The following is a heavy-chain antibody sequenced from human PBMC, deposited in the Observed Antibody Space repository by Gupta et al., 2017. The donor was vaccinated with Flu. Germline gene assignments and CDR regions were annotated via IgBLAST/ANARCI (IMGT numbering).Heavy chain of an antibody. CDR1: DCY. D-gene: IGHD1-7*01. V-gene: IGHV3-72*01. J-gene: IGHJ4*02. CDR3: IRDVPGNYSWAY. Sequence: DCYMDWVRKAPGKGLEWVGRSRNKANSYSKKYAASVEGRFTISRDNSKNLLFLQMNRLKIDETAVYYCIRDVPGNYSWAYWGQGTMVTVYS. CDR2: SRNKANSYSK.